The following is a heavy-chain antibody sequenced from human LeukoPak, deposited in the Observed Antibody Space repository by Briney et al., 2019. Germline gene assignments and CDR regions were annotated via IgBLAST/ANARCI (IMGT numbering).Heavy chain of an antibody. Sequence: SETLSLTCTVSGGSISSSSYYWGWIRQPPGKGLEWIGSIYYSGSTYYNPSLKSRVTISVDTSKNQFSLKLSSVTAADTAVYYCARGRYFDWLLEYWGQGTLVTVSS. CDR3: ARGRYFDWLLEY. CDR2: IYYSGST. D-gene: IGHD3-9*01. CDR1: GGSISSSSYY. V-gene: IGHV4-39*07. J-gene: IGHJ4*02.